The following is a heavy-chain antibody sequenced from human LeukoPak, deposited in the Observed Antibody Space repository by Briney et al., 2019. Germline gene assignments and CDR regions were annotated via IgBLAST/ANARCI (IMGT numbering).Heavy chain of an antibody. Sequence: GESLKISCKASGYSFTNYWIGWVRQMPGKGLEWMGIIYPGDSGTRYSPSFQGQVTISADKSISTSSLQWSSLKASDTAMYYCARQIYCGGDCYSDYYFDYWGQGTLVTVSS. CDR3: ARQIYCGGDCYSDYYFDY. D-gene: IGHD2-21*02. CDR2: IYPGDSGT. V-gene: IGHV5-51*01. J-gene: IGHJ4*02. CDR1: GYSFTNYW.